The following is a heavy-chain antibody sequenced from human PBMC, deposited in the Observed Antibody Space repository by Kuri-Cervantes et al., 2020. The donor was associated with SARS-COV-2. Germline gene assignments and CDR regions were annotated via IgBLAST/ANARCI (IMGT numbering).Heavy chain of an antibody. CDR1: GYTFTSYD. CDR3: AREIQYSGSSLDFDY. CDR2: ISAYNGNT. D-gene: IGHD1-26*01. Sequence: ASVKVSCKASGYTFTSYDISWVRQAPGQGLEWMGWISAYNGNTNYAQKLQGRVTMTTDTSTSTAYMELRSLRSDDTAVYYCAREIQYSGSSLDFDYWGQGTLVTVSS. J-gene: IGHJ4*02. V-gene: IGHV1-18*01.